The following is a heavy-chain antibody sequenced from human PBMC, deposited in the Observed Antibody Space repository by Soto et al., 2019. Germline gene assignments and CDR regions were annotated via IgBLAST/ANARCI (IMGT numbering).Heavy chain of an antibody. D-gene: IGHD4-17*01. Sequence: EVQLLESGGGLVQPGGSLRLSCAASGFTSGNFAMSLIRQAPGKGLEWVSGVSAGGHRTYCADSVEGRFTISRDNSRNTLYLQMNSLRAEDPAVYYCATQMTAVTPFDFWGQGNLVSVSS. V-gene: IGHV3-23*01. J-gene: IGHJ4*02. CDR2: VSAGGHRT. CDR1: GFTSGNFA. CDR3: ATQMTAVTPFDF.